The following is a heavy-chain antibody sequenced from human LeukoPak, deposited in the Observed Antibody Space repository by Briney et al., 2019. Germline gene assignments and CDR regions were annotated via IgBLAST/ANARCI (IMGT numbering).Heavy chain of an antibody. Sequence: GASVKVSCKASGYTFTDYYIHWVRQAPGHGLKGLGWINPNSGGTNYAQKFQGRVTMTRDTSISTAYMELSGLRSDDTAVFYCARVSSNWDTYFHYWGQGSLVTVSS. J-gene: IGHJ4*02. CDR1: GYTFTDYY. V-gene: IGHV1-2*02. CDR2: INPNSGGT. D-gene: IGHD7-27*01. CDR3: ARVSSNWDTYFHY.